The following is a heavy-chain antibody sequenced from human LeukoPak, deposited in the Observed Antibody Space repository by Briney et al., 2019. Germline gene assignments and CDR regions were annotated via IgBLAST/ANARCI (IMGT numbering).Heavy chain of an antibody. CDR2: SYTNGRDT. CDR1: GVTFRSFG. CDR3: AHLVWEYVGGLDV. Sequence: PGGSLRLSCAASGVTFRSFGMNWVRQAPGKGLEWVSGSYTNGRDTRYADSVKGRFTISRDNSKNTLYLQMHSLRVEDTAVYYCAHLVWEYVGGLDVWGQGTTVSVSS. D-gene: IGHD3/OR15-3a*01. V-gene: IGHV3-23*05. J-gene: IGHJ6*02.